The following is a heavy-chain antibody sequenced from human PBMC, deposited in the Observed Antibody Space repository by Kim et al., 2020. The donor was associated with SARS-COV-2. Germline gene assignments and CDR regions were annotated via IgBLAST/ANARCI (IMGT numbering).Heavy chain of an antibody. J-gene: IGHJ3*02. CDR2: IYYSGST. V-gene: IGHV4-31*03. CDR1: GGSISSGGYY. CDR3: AREEPGDAFDI. D-gene: IGHD1-1*01. Sequence: SETLSLTCTVSGGSISSGGYYWSWIRQHPGKGLEWIGYIYYSGSTYYNPSLKSRVTISVDTSKNQFSLKLSSVTAADTAVYYCAREEPGDAFDIWGQGTMVTVSS.